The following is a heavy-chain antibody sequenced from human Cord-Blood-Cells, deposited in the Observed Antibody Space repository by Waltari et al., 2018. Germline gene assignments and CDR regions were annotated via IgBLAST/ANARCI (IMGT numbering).Heavy chain of an antibody. D-gene: IGHD4-17*01. CDR1: GFTFSSHR. V-gene: IGHV3-74*01. Sequence: EVQLVESGGGLFQPGGSLRLSCAASGFTFSSHRKPSVRQAPGKGLVWVSRINSDGSSTSYADSVKGRFTISRDNAKNTLYLQMNSLRAEDTAVYYCARVPYGDYVDYWGQGTLVTVSS. J-gene: IGHJ4*02. CDR2: INSDGSST. CDR3: ARVPYGDYVDY.